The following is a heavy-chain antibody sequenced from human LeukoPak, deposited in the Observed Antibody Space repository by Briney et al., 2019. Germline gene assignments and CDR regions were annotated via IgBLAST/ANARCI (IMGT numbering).Heavy chain of an antibody. Sequence: NHGESLQISCKASGYSFADYWIGWVRQLPGKGLEWMGIIYPGDSDTRYSPSFQGQVTISADKSISTAYLQWSSLKASDTAMYYCARHHSAAGRGHFDYWGQGTLVTVSS. CDR1: GYSFADYW. CDR2: IYPGDSDT. CDR3: ARHHSAAGRGHFDY. J-gene: IGHJ4*02. V-gene: IGHV5-51*01. D-gene: IGHD6-13*01.